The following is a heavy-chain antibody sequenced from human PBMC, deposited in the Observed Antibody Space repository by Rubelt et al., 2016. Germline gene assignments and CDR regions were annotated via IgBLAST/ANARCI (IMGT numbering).Heavy chain of an antibody. V-gene: IGHV4-59*12. CDR1: GGSISSFY. J-gene: IGHJ3*02. CDR3: AREHSGSYGAFDI. CDR2: IYYSGST. Sequence: QLQLQESGPGLVKPSETLSLTCTVSGGSISSFYWSWIRQPPGKGLEWIAYIYYSGSTSYNPSLKSRFTISADTSKNQFSLRLGSVTAADTAVYYCAREHSGSYGAFDIWGQGTMVTVSS. D-gene: IGHD1-26*01.